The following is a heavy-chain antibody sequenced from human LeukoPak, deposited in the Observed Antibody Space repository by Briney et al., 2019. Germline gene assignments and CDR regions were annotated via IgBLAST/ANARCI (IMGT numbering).Heavy chain of an antibody. CDR2: IMQDGSEK. Sequence: GGSLRLSCVVSGFTFSNYMMSWVRQAPGKGLEWVANIMQDGSEKYYVDSVKGRFTISRDNAKNSLYLQMNSLRVEDTAVYYCARAPRPSLKVTIGWFDPWGQGTLVTVSS. CDR3: ARAPRPSLKVTIGWFDP. CDR1: GFTFSNYM. D-gene: IGHD4-11*01. J-gene: IGHJ5*02. V-gene: IGHV3-7*01.